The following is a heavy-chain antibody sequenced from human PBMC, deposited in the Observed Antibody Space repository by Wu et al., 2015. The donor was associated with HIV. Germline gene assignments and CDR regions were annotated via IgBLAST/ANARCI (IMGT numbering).Heavy chain of an antibody. V-gene: IGHV1-2*02. CDR2: INPNSGGT. J-gene: IGHJ6*03. CDR3: ARSIAARQKYYYYMDV. CDR1: GYTFTSYY. Sequence: QVQLVQSGAEVKKPGASVKVSCKASGYTFTSYYMHWVRQAPGQGLEWMGIINPNSGGTNYAQKFQGRVTMTRDTSISTAYMELSRLRSDDTAVYYCARSIAARQKYYYYMDVWGKGTTVTVSS. D-gene: IGHD6-6*01.